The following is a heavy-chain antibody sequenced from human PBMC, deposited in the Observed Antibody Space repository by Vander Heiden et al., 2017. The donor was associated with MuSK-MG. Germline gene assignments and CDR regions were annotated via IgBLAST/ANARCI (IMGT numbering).Heavy chain of an antibody. CDR3: ARTISRHAFDV. CDR1: GYTFNAYY. Sequence: QAQLGQSGAEVKKPGASVKVSCKASGYTFNAYYMHWVRQAPGQGLEWMGWINPNSGGTSYAQKFQGRVTMTRYTSITTGYMELSRLTSDDTAVYYCARTISRHAFDVWGLGTMVTVSS. CDR2: INPNSGGT. V-gene: IGHV1-2*02. J-gene: IGHJ3*01.